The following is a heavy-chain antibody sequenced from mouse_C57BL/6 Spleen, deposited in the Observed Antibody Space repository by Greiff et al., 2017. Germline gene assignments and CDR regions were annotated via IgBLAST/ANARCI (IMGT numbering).Heavy chain of an antibody. CDR3: ARKGDYYGSSPAWFAY. CDR1: GYTFTSYW. J-gene: IGHJ3*01. Sequence: QVQLQQPGAELVKPGASVKLSCKASGYTFTSYWMQWVKQRPGQGLEWIGEIDPSDSYTNYNQKFKGKATLTVDTSSSTASLQLSSLTSEDSAVYYCARKGDYYGSSPAWFAYWGQGTLVTVSA. D-gene: IGHD1-1*01. V-gene: IGHV1-50*01. CDR2: IDPSDSYT.